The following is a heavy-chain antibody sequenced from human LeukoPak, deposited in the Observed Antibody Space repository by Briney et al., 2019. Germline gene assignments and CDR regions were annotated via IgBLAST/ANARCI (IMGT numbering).Heavy chain of an antibody. V-gene: IGHV4-59*01. CDR1: GGSISSYY. Sequence: SETLSLTCTVSGGSISSYYWSWIRQPPGKGLEWIGYIYYSGSTNYNPSLKSRFTISVDTSKNQFSLKLSSVTAADTAVYYCAAYTYCGGDCYSSWFDPWGQGTLVTVSS. J-gene: IGHJ5*02. D-gene: IGHD2-21*02. CDR3: AAYTYCGGDCYSSWFDP. CDR2: IYYSGST.